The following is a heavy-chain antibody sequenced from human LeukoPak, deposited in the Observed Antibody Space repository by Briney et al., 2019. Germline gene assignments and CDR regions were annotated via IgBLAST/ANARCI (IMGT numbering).Heavy chain of an antibody. D-gene: IGHD3-3*01. CDR2: TNHSGST. Sequence: PSETLSLTCAVYGGSFSGYYWSWIRQPPGKGLEWIGKTNHSGSTNYNPSLKSRVTISVDTSKNQFSLKLSSVTAADTAVYYCASLRPRITIFGVVTKAYYYYGMDVWGQGTTVTVSS. CDR1: GGSFSGYY. V-gene: IGHV4-34*01. CDR3: ASLRPRITIFGVVTKAYYYYGMDV. J-gene: IGHJ6*02.